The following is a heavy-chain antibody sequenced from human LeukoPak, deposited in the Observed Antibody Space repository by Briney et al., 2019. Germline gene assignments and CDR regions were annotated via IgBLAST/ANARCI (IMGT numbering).Heavy chain of an antibody. CDR1: GGTFISYA. D-gene: IGHD2-15*01. Sequence: ASVKVSCKASGGTFISYAISWVRQAPGQGLEWMGGIIPIFGTANYAQKFQGRVTITADESTSTAYMELSSLRSEDTAVYYCARDDCSDGSCYSDFDYWGQGTLVTVSS. J-gene: IGHJ4*02. V-gene: IGHV1-69*13. CDR3: ARDDCSDGSCYSDFDY. CDR2: IIPIFGTA.